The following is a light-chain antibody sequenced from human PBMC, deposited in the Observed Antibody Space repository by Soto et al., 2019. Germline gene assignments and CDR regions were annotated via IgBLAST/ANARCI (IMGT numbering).Light chain of an antibody. CDR2: KAS. J-gene: IGKJ1*01. CDR1: QTISSW. CDR3: QHYNSYSEA. Sequence: DIQMTQSPCTLSRSVGDRVTITCRASQTISSWLAWYQQKPGKAPKLLIYKASTLKRGVPSRFSGSGSGTEFTLTISSLQPDDFATHYCQHYNSYSEAFGQATKVDIK. V-gene: IGKV1-5*03.